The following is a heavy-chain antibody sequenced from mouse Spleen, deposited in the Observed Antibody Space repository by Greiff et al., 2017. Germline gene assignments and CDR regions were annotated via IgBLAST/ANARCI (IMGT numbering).Heavy chain of an antibody. CDR3: ARMGYYDYSWFAY. Sequence: QVQLQQPGAELVKPGASVKMSCKASGYTFTSYWLTWVKQRPGQGLAWIGDFYPGSGSTNYNEKFKSKATLTVDTSSSTAYMQLSSLTSADSAVYYCARMGYYDYSWFAYWGQGTLVTVSA. J-gene: IGHJ3*01. D-gene: IGHD2-4*01. V-gene: IGHV1-55*01. CDR2: FYPGSGST. CDR1: GYTFTSYW.